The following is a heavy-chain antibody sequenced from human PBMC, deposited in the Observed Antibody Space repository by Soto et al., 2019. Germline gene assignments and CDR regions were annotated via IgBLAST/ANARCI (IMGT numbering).Heavy chain of an antibody. CDR2: INHSGST. CDR3: ARVKDDSATSNFYN. D-gene: IGHD3-22*01. J-gene: IGHJ4*02. V-gene: IGHV4-34*01. Sequence: PSETLSLTCAVYGGSFSGYYWSWIRQPPGKGLEWIGEINHSGSTNYNPSLKSRVTISVDTSKNQFSLKLSSVTAADTAVYYCARVKDDSATSNFYNWGLEPLVPFSS. CDR1: GGSFSGYY.